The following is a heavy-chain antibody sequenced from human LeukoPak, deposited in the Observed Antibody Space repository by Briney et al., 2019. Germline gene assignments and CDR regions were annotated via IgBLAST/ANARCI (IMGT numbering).Heavy chain of an antibody. V-gene: IGHV4-59*12. Sequence: SETLSLTCTVSGASISSDYWNWIRQPPGKGLEWIGYIHYTGTTNYNPSLKSRVTISVDTSKNQFSLKLSSVTAADTAVYYCAREPDYYDSSGLDYWGQGTLVTVSS. D-gene: IGHD3-22*01. CDR1: GASISSDY. J-gene: IGHJ4*02. CDR3: AREPDYYDSSGLDY. CDR2: IHYTGTT.